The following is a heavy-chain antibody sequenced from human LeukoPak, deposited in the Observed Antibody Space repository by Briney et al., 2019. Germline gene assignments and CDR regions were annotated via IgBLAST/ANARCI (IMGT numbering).Heavy chain of an antibody. CDR2: ISSSSSYI. J-gene: IGHJ4*02. V-gene: IGHV3-21*01. CDR3: AGFVEYTSR. CDR1: GFTFTTYT. D-gene: IGHD6-13*01. Sequence: GGSLRLSCAASGFTFTTYTMNWVRQAPGKGLEWVSSISSSSSYIFYADSVKGRFTISRDNAKNTLYLHMNSLRAEDSAVYYCAGFVEYTSRWGQGTLVTVSS.